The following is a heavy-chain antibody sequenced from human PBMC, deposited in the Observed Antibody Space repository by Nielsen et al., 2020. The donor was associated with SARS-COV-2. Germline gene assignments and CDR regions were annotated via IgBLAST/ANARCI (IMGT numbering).Heavy chain of an antibody. V-gene: IGHV4-59*01. Sequence: WIRQPPGKGLEWIGYIYYSGRTNYNPSLKSRVTLSVDTSKNQFSLKLNSVTAADTAVYYCARAKSGYCGGGSCYLIFDSWGQGTLVTVSS. CDR3: ARAKSGYCGGGSCYLIFDS. D-gene: IGHD2-15*01. CDR2: IYYSGRT. J-gene: IGHJ4*02.